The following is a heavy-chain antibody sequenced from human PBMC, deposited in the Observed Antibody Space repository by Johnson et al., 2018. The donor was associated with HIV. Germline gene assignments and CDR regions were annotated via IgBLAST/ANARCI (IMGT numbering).Heavy chain of an antibody. V-gene: IGHV3-49*03. CDR1: GFTFVDYA. Sequence: VQLVESGGGLVQPGRSLRLSCTASGFTFVDYAMSWFRQAPGQGLEWVGFIRSKAYDGATEYVASVKGRFTISRDDSKSIAYLQMNSLKTEDTAVDYCSRGRYSSSWDRWDDAFDIWGQGTMVTVSS. CDR2: IRSKAYDGAT. J-gene: IGHJ3*02. D-gene: IGHD6-13*01. CDR3: SRGRYSSSWDRWDDAFDI.